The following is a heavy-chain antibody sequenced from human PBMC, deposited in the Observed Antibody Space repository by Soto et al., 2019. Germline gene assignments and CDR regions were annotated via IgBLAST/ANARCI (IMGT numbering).Heavy chain of an antibody. CDR2: IYYSGST. D-gene: IGHD1-7*01. CDR3: ARLPGTGTRSHYYYGMDV. V-gene: IGHV4-39*01. Sequence: SETLSLTCTVSGGSISSSSYYWGWIRQPPGKGLEWIGSIYYSGSTYYNPSLKSRVTISVDTSKNQFSLKLSSVTAADTAVYYCARLPGTGTRSHYYYGMDVWGQGTTVTVSS. CDR1: GGSISSSSYY. J-gene: IGHJ6*02.